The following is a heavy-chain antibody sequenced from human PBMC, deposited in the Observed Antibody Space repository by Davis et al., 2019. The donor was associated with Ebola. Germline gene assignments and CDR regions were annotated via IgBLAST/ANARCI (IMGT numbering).Heavy chain of an antibody. CDR2: INHSGST. D-gene: IGHD6-6*01. J-gene: IGHJ6*02. Sequence: PSETLSLTCAVYGGSFSGYYWSWIRQPPGKGLEWIGEINHSGSTNYNPSLKSRVTISVDTSKNQFSLKLSSVTAADTAVYYCARGRGGIAARPWYYYYGMDVWGQGTTVTVSS. V-gene: IGHV4-34*01. CDR1: GGSFSGYY. CDR3: ARGRGGIAARPWYYYYGMDV.